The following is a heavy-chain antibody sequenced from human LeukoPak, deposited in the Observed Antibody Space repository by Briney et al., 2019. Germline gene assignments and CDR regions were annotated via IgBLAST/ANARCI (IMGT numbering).Heavy chain of an antibody. CDR3: ATNTGTVFDY. V-gene: IGHV4-61*05. Sequence: SETLPLTCTVSGGSISSSSYYWGWIRQPPGKGLEWIGYVYYTGSTEYNPSLRSRVTISLEMSTHQFSLNLTSVTAADTAVYYCATNTGTVFDYWGQGALVTVSS. CDR1: GGSISSSSYY. CDR2: VYYTGST. J-gene: IGHJ4*02. D-gene: IGHD7-27*01.